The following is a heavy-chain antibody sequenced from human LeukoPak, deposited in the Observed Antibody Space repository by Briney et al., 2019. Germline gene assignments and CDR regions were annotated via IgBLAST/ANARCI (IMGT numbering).Heavy chain of an antibody. Sequence: GGSLRLSCTASGFTFGDYAMSWFRQAPGKGLQWVGYIRSKAYGATTEYAASVKGRFTISRDDSKSIAYLLMNSLKTEDTAVYYCTREYYYHSSGFDYWGQGTLVTVSS. CDR1: GFTFGDYA. V-gene: IGHV3-49*03. CDR3: TREYYYHSSGFDY. J-gene: IGHJ4*02. CDR2: IRSKAYGATT. D-gene: IGHD3-22*01.